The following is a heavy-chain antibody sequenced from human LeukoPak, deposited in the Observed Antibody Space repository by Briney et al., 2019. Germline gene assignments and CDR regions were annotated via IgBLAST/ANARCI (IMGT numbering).Heavy chain of an antibody. CDR1: GGSFSGYY. D-gene: IGHD5-12*01. V-gene: IGHV4-34*01. CDR2: INHSGST. Sequence: SETLSLTCAVYGGSFSGYYWSWIRQPPGKGLEWIGEINHSGSTNYNPSLKSRVTISVDTSKNQFSLKLSSVTAADTAVYYCARGRRGPHSGYDYDEGDWGQGTLVTVSS. J-gene: IGHJ4*02. CDR3: ARGRRGPHSGYDYDEGD.